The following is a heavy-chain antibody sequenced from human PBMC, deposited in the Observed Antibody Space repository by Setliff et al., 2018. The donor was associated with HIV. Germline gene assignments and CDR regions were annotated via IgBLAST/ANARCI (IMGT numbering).Heavy chain of an antibody. V-gene: IGHV4-39*01. CDR1: GGSINSRSYY. D-gene: IGHD2-8*02. J-gene: IGHJ4*02. CDR3: ARRGMWSYETGGNPTATFDY. Sequence: SETLSLTCTVSGGSINSRSYYWAWIRQPPGKGLEWVASIYFSGTPYYNPSIKNRVTISVDTSKNQFSLKLSYVTAADTAVYYCARRGMWSYETGGNPTATFDYWGQGVLVTVSS. CDR2: IYFSGTP.